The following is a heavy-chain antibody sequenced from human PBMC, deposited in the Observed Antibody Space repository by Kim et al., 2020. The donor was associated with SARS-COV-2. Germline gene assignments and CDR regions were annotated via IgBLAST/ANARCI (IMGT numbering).Heavy chain of an antibody. Sequence: AGSVKGRFTSSRDNSKNTLYLQMNGLRAEDTAVCYCAGGKLWFGESEFDYWGQGTLVTVSS. V-gene: IGHV3-30*01. D-gene: IGHD3-10*01. J-gene: IGHJ4*02. CDR3: AGGKLWFGESEFDY.